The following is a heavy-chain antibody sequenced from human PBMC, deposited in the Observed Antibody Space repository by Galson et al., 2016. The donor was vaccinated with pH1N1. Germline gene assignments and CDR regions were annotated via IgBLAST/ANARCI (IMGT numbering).Heavy chain of an antibody. CDR3: ARGFGLAGSGPLDF. D-gene: IGHD6-19*01. Sequence: LRLSCAASGFLFSDYYMAWIRQAPGKGLEWLSYINSGSSFTKYADSVKGRFSMSRDDAKSTLYLQMNGLKIDDTALYYCARGFGLAGSGPLDFWGQGVLVTVSS. CDR2: INSGSSFT. J-gene: IGHJ4*02. CDR1: GFLFSDYY. V-gene: IGHV3-11*05.